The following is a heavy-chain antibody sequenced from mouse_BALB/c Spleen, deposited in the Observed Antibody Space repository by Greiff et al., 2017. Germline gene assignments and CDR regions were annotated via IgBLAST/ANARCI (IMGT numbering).Heavy chain of an antibody. CDR3: ARDGSQLGNYFDY. Sequence: EVKLVESGGDLVKPGGSLNLSFAASGFTFSSYGLSWVRQTPDKRLEWVATISSGGSYTYYPDSVKGRFTISRDNAKNTLYLQMSSLKSEDTAMYYCARDGSQLGNYFDYWGQGTTLTVSS. D-gene: IGHD3-3*01. CDR1: GFTFSSYG. V-gene: IGHV5-6*01. J-gene: IGHJ2*01. CDR2: ISSGGSYT.